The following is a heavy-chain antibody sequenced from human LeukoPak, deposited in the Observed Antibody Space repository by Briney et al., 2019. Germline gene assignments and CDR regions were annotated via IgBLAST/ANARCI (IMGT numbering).Heavy chain of an antibody. CDR2: ISSSSSYI. V-gene: IGHV3-21*04. CDR1: GFTFSSYS. CDR3: AKGDGIAARPQVSVDY. Sequence: RGSLRLSCAASGFTFSSYSMNWVRQAPGKGLEWVSSISSSSSYIYYADSVKGRFTISRDNSKNTLYLQMNSLRAEDTAVYYCAKGDGIAARPQVSVDYWGQGTLVTVSS. J-gene: IGHJ4*02. D-gene: IGHD6-6*01.